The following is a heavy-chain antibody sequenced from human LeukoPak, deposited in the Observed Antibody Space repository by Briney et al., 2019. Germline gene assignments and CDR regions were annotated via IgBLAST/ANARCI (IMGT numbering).Heavy chain of an antibody. CDR1: GGSISSGSYY. D-gene: IGHD3-10*01. Sequence: SETLSLTCTVSGGSISSGSYYWSWIRQPAGKGLEWIGRIYTSGSTNYNPSLKSRVTISVDTSKNQFSLKLSSVTAADTAVYYCAREGYGSGSYFDYWGQGTLVTVSS. CDR2: IYTSGST. J-gene: IGHJ4*02. CDR3: AREGYGSGSYFDY. V-gene: IGHV4-61*02.